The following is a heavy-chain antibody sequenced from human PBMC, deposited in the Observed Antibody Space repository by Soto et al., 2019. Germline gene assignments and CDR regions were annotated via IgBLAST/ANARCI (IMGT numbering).Heavy chain of an antibody. CDR2: ISYDGSNK. CDR1: GFTFSSYA. CDR3: ASSKYSSSRIFFDY. V-gene: IGHV3-30*04. Sequence: GGSLRLSCAASGFTFSSYAMHWVRQAPGKGLEWVAVISYDGSNKYYADSVKGRFTISRDNSKNTLYLQMNSLRAEDTAVYYCASSKYSSSRIFFDYWGQGTLVTVSS. J-gene: IGHJ4*02. D-gene: IGHD6-6*01.